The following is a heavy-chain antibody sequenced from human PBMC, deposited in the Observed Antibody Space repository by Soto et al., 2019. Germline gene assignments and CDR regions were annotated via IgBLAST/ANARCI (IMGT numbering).Heavy chain of an antibody. D-gene: IGHD2-8*01. CDR3: TRDLNGGNPFDY. CDR1: GYTLPKYA. J-gene: IGHJ4*02. Sequence: QVQFVQSGAEVKKPGASVRLSCKPSGYTLPKYAIQWVRQAAGQRLEWLGWIDPGSGLATLSQRLQGRITLTRDNSASTFYMELNSLTSEDTGVYFCTRDLNGGNPFDYWGQGALVTVSS. V-gene: IGHV1-3*01. CDR2: IDPGSGLA.